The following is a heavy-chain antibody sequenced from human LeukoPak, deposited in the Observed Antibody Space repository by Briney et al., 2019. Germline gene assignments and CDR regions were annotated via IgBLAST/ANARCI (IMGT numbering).Heavy chain of an antibody. J-gene: IGHJ4*02. CDR2: IKSKTDDGTT. CDR1: GFTFSSYA. V-gene: IGHV3-15*01. CDR3: TTGPFDY. Sequence: GGSLRLSCAASGFTFSSYAMSWVRQVPGKGLEWVGRIKSKTDDGTTAYAAPVKGRFTISRDDSKNTLYPQMNSLKTEDTAVYYCTTGPFDYWGQGTLVSVSS.